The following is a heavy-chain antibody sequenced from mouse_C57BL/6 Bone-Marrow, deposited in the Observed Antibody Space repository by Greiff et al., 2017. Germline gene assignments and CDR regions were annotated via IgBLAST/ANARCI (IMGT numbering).Heavy chain of an antibody. J-gene: IGHJ4*01. CDR3: ARGTTVVAMDYAMDY. D-gene: IGHD1-1*01. CDR1: GYTFTSYW. Sequence: QVHVKQPGPELVKPGASVKLSCKASGYTFTSYWMHWVKQRPGQGLEWIGNINPSNGGTNYNEKFKSKATLTVDKSSSTAYMQLSSLTSEDSAVYYCARGTTVVAMDYAMDYWGQGTSVTVSS. CDR2: INPSNGGT. V-gene: IGHV1-53*01.